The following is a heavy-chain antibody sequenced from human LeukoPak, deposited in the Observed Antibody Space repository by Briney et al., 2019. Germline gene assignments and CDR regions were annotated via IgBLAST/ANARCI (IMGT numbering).Heavy chain of an antibody. CDR3: AKGHSPSGSDAFDI. CDR1: GFTFSSYA. J-gene: IGHJ3*02. V-gene: IGHV3-30*04. D-gene: IGHD3-10*01. CDR2: IRNDGSDQ. Sequence: GRSLRLSCAASGFTFSSYAMHWVRQAPGKGLEWVGVIRNDGSDQYYADSVKGQFTISRDNSNNTLYLQMNSLRVDDTALYYCAKGHSPSGSDAFDIWGQGTMVTVSS.